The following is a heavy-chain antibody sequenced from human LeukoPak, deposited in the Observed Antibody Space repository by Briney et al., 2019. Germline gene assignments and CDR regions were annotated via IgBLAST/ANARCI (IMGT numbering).Heavy chain of an antibody. CDR1: GYTFTSYY. V-gene: IGHV1-46*01. CDR2: INPSGGST. Sequence: RAASVKVSCKASGYTFTSYYMHWVRQAPGQGLEWMGIINPSGGSTSYAQKFQGRVTMTRDMSTSTVYMELSSLRSEDTAVYYCARVSYYYDSSGYYQKYYFDYWGQGTLVTVSS. CDR3: ARVSYYYDSSGYYQKYYFDY. J-gene: IGHJ4*02. D-gene: IGHD3-22*01.